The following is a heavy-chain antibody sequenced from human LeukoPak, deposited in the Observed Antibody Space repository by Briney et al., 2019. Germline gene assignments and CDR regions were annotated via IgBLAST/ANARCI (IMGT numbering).Heavy chain of an antibody. V-gene: IGHV4-59*04. CDR1: GGSISSYY. Sequence: SETLSLTCTVSGGSISSYYWSWIRQPPGKGLEWIGYIYYSGSTYYNPSLKSRVTISVDTSKNQLSLKLSSVTAADTAAYYCAVDIPTAFDYWGQGTLVTVSS. CDR3: AVDIPTAFDY. CDR2: IYYSGST. J-gene: IGHJ4*02. D-gene: IGHD5-18*01.